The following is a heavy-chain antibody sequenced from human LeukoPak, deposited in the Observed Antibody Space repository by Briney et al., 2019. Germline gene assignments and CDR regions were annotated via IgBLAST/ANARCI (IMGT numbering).Heavy chain of an antibody. CDR2: ISGSGANT. J-gene: IGHJ4*02. CDR3: ARGVAAAGRQQIDY. D-gene: IGHD6-13*01. Sequence: GGSLRLSCAASGFTFSTYAMSWVRQAPGKGLEWVSTISGSGANTYYADSVRGRFTISRDNSKNTLYLHMNSLRAEDTAVYYCARGVAAAGRQQIDYWGQGTLVTVSS. CDR1: GFTFSTYA. V-gene: IGHV3-23*01.